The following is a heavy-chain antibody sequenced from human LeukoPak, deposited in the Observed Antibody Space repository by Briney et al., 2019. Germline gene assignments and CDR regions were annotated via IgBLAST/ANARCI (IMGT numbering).Heavy chain of an antibody. J-gene: IGHJ6*03. CDR3: AGTFYGGNPYYYYYYMDV. CDR2: IYTSGST. CDR1: GGSISSYY. D-gene: IGHD4-23*01. Sequence: SETLSLTCTASGGSISSYYWSWIRQPAGKGLEWIGRIYTSGSTNYNPSLKSRVTMSVDTSKNQFSLKLSSVTAADTAVYYCAGTFYGGNPYYYYYYMDVWGKGTTVTVSS. V-gene: IGHV4-4*07.